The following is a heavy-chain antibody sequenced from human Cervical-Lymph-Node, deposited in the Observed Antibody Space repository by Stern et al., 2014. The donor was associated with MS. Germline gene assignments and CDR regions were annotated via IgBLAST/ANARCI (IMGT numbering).Heavy chain of an antibody. CDR3: ARDCRLRYFDNYGMDV. J-gene: IGHJ6*02. CDR2: IYTSGST. Sequence: VQLVESGPGLVKPSQTLSLTCTVSGGSISSGSYYWSWIRQPAGKGLEWIGRIYTSGSTNYTPSLKSRVTISVDTPKNQFSLKLGSVTAADTAVYYCARDCRLRYFDNYGMDVWGQGTTVTVSS. V-gene: IGHV4-61*02. CDR1: GGSISSGSYY. D-gene: IGHD3-9*01.